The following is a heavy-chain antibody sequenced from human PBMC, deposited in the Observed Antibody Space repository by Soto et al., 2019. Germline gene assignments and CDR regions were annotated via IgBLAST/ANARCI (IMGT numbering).Heavy chain of an antibody. J-gene: IGHJ5*02. CDR1: GFTFSSYS. D-gene: IGHD6-13*01. CDR2: ISFSSDTL. V-gene: IGHV3-48*02. Sequence: EVQVVESGGGLAQPGGSLRLSCAASGFTFSSYSMNWVRQAPGKGLEWISYISFSSDTLYYADSVKGRFTISRDNAKNSLYLQMNSLRDGDTAVYYCARDNGIAGSFDPWGQGTLVIVSS. CDR3: ARDNGIAGSFDP.